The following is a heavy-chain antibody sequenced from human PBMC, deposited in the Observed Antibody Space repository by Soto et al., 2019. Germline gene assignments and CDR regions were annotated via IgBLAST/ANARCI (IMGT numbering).Heavy chain of an antibody. V-gene: IGHV4-39*01. J-gene: IGHJ4*02. CDR1: GGSISSSSYY. CDR3: ARRGSGVKRFGELGRQFDY. Sequence: QLQLQESGPGLVKPSETLSLTCTVSGGSISSSSYYWGWIRQPPGKGLEWIGSIYYSGSTYYNPSHKSRVTISVDTSKNQFSLKLSSVTAADTAVYYCARRGSGVKRFGELGRQFDYWGQGTLVTVSS. CDR2: IYYSGST. D-gene: IGHD3-10*01.